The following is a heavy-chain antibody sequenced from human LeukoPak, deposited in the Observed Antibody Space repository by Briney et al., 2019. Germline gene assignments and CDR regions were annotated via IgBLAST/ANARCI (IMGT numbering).Heavy chain of an antibody. CDR1: GYTFTSYY. V-gene: IGHV1-46*01. Sequence: ASVKVSCKASGYTFTSYYMHWVRQAPGQGLEWMGIINPSGGSTSYAQKFQGRVTMTRDTSTSTTYMELSSLRSEDTAVYYCARPSYVDTAIDAPLYYGMDVWGQGTTVTVSS. J-gene: IGHJ6*02. CDR3: ARPSYVDTAIDAPLYYGMDV. CDR2: INPSGGST. D-gene: IGHD5-18*01.